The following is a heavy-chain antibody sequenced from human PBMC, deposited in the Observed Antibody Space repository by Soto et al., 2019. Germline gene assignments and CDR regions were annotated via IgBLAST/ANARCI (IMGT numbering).Heavy chain of an antibody. CDR3: ANHIAVAYHFDH. CDR2: ITASSATT. V-gene: IGHV3-23*01. Sequence: EVQLLESGGALVQPGGSLRLSCAASGFTFSTYTMSWVRQAPGKGLEWVSTITASSATTHYADSVRGRFTISRDNSKNTVYLQMNSLRAEDTAAYYCANHIAVAYHFDHWGQGTLVTVSS. CDR1: GFTFSTYT. J-gene: IGHJ4*02. D-gene: IGHD6-19*01.